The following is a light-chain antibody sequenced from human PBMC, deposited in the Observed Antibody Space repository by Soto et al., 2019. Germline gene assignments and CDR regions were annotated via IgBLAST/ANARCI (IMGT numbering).Light chain of an antibody. V-gene: IGLV2-14*01. J-gene: IGLJ1*01. CDR2: EVS. Sequence: QSVLTQPASVSGSPGQSITISCTGTSSDVGGYNYVSWYQQHPGKAPKLMIYEVSNRPSGVSNRFSGSKSGNTASLTISGLQAEDEADYCSSYTSSSIDYVFGTGTTLTVL. CDR1: SSDVGGYNY. CDR3: SSYTSSSIDYV.